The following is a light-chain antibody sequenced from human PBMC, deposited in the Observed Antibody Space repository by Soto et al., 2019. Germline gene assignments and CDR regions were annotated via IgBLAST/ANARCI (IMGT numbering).Light chain of an antibody. Sequence: IVLTQSPGTLSLTPWERPTLSCRASQSVSSSYLAWYQLKPGQAPRLLIYGASSRATGIPARFSGSGSGTEFTLTINSLQSEDSAVYYCQQHNQWPITFGQGARLEIK. CDR3: QQHNQWPIT. CDR2: GAS. CDR1: QSVSSSY. J-gene: IGKJ5*01. V-gene: IGKV3-15*01.